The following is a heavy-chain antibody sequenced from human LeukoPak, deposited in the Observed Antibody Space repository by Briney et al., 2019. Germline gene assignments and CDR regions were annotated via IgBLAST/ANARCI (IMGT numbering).Heavy chain of an antibody. J-gene: IGHJ4*02. D-gene: IGHD1-26*01. V-gene: IGHV2-70*04. CDR2: IDWDDDK. CDR1: GFSLSTGGMR. Sequence: SGPTLMNPTQTLTLTCTFSGFSLSTGGMRVSWIRQPPGKALEWLSRIDWDDDKFYSTSLKTRLTISKYTSKNQVVLTMTNMDPVDTATYYCARLNSGTYLDYWGQGTLVTVSS. CDR3: ARLNSGTYLDY.